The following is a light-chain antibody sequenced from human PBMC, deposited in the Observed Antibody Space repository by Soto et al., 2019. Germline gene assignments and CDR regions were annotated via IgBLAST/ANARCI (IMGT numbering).Light chain of an antibody. CDR2: AVS. J-gene: IGLJ1*01. CDR3: SSYTSDSSYV. CDR1: SSDVGLYDY. Sequence: ALTQPASVSGSPGQSITISCTGTSSDVGLYDYVSWYQQHPGKAPQLMVYAVSNRPSGVSNRFSASKSGNTASLFISGLQAEDEADYYCSSYTSDSSYVFGSGTKVTVL. V-gene: IGLV2-14*01.